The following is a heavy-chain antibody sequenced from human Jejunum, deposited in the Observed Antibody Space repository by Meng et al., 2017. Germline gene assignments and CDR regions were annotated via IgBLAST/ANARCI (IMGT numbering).Heavy chain of an antibody. D-gene: IGHD3-10*01. CDR1: GGSISTYH. Sequence: GSLRLSCTVSGGSISTYHWSWIRQSPGKGLEWIGYTHNSGNTNYDPSLKSRVTISVDTSNNQFSLKLSSVTAADTAVYYCAGASGFCEYWGQGTLVTVSS. CDR3: AGASGFCEY. V-gene: IGHV4-59*01. CDR2: THNSGNT. J-gene: IGHJ4*02.